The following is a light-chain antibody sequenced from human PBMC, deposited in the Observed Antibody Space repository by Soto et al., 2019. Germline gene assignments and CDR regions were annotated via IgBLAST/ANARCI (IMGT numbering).Light chain of an antibody. V-gene: IGKV3-15*01. Sequence: EIVMTQSPATLSVSPGERATLSCRASQNILSNLAWYQQKPGKAPRLLIYGVSTRATGIPARFSGSGSGTEFTLTISSLQSEDFEIYYCQQYNNWPITFGQGTRLEIK. J-gene: IGKJ5*01. CDR2: GVS. CDR3: QQYNNWPIT. CDR1: QNILSN.